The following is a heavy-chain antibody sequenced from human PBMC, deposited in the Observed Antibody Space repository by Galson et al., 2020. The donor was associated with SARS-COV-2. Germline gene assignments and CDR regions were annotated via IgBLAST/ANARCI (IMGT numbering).Heavy chain of an antibody. D-gene: IGHD4-4*01. CDR1: GFTFSSYA. CDR2: ISYDGSNK. V-gene: IGHV3-30*04. J-gene: IGHJ6*02. Sequence: GGSLRLSCAASGFTFSSYAMHWVRQAPGKGLEWVAVISYDGSNKYYADSVKGRFTISRDNSKNTPYLQMNSLRAEDTAVYYCARAYTYYYYGMDVWGQGTTVTVSS. CDR3: ARAYTYYYYGMDV.